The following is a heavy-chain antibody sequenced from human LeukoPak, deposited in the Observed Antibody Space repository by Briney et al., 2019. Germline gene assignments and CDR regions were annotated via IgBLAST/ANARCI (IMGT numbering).Heavy chain of an antibody. Sequence: SQTLSLTCTVSGGSISSGDYYWSWIRQPPGKGLEWIGYIYYSGSTYYNPSLKSRVTISVDTSKNQFSLKLSSVTAADTAIYYCARENPSGYYNRPIDYWGQGTLVTVSS. CDR1: GGSISSGDYY. D-gene: IGHD3-22*01. CDR2: IYYSGST. CDR3: ARENPSGYYNRPIDY. V-gene: IGHV4-30-4*01. J-gene: IGHJ4*02.